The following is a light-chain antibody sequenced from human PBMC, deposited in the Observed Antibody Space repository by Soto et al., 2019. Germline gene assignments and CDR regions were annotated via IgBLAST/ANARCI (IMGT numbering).Light chain of an antibody. V-gene: IGKV1-39*01. CDR3: QQSYNTPRT. J-gene: IGKJ1*01. CDR2: GTS. CDR1: QSIGRY. Sequence: DIQMTQSPSSLSASVGDRVTITCRASQSIGRYLNWYQQRPGKAPDLLIYGTSSLHTGVPSRFSGSGSGTDFTLTITSLQPEDFATYCCQQSYNTPRTFGLGTKVDI.